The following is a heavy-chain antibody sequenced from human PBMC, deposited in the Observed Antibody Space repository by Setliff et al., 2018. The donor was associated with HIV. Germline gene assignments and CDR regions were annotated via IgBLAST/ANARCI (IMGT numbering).Heavy chain of an antibody. D-gene: IGHD6-13*01. CDR3: ARRDGRSMNAFEI. V-gene: IGHV5-51*01. CDR1: DYTFTTYW. Sequence: GESLKISCKAVDYTFTTYWIGWVRQMPGEGLEWMGIIYPEDSNIKYNPSFQNQVTISADKSISAAYLQVHNLKASDTATYYCARRDGRSMNAFEIWGPGTMVTVSS. CDR2: IYPEDSNI. J-gene: IGHJ3*02.